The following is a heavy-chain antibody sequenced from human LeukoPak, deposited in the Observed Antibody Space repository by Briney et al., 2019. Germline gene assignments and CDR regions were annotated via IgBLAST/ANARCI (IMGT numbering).Heavy chain of an antibody. CDR1: GFTFSNYA. D-gene: IGHD6-13*01. CDR3: ARAGQQLVPYYFNY. Sequence: PGGSLRLSCGVSGFTFSNYAMSWVRQAAGKGLEWVSGISGSGGSTYYTDSMKGRFTISRDNSKNTLYLQMYSLRADDTAVYFCARAGQQLVPYYFNYWGQGILVTVSS. CDR2: ISGSGGST. J-gene: IGHJ4*02. V-gene: IGHV3-23*01.